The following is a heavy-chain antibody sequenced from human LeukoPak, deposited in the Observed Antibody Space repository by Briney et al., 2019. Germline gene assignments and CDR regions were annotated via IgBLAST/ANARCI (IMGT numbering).Heavy chain of an antibody. J-gene: IGHJ6*02. CDR2: TYYRSKWYN. CDR3: ARVALVGAYYYYGMDV. D-gene: IGHD1-26*01. CDR1: GDSVSSNSAA. Sequence: SQTLSLTCAISGDSVSSNSAAWNWIRQSPSRGLEWLGRTYYRSKWYNDYAVSVKSRITINPGTSKNQFSLQLNSVTPEDTAVYYCARVALVGAYYYYGMDVWGQGTTVTVSS. V-gene: IGHV6-1*01.